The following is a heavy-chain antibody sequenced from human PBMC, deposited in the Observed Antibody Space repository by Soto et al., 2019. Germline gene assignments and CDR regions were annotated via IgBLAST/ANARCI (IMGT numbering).Heavy chain of an antibody. J-gene: IGHJ4*02. V-gene: IGHV4-59*08. CDR3: ASLSQYGSGSSDY. CDR1: GGSISSYY. Sequence: SETLSLTCTVSGGSISSYYWSWIRQPPGKGLEWIGYIYYSGSTNYNPSLKSRVTISVDTSKNQFSLKLSSVTAADTAVYYCASLSQYGSGSSDYWGQGTLVTVSS. CDR2: IYYSGST. D-gene: IGHD3-10*01.